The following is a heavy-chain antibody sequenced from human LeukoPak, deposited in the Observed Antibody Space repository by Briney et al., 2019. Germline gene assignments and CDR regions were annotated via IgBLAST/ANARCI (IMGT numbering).Heavy chain of an antibody. Sequence: GGSLRLSCAASGFTFSSYAMSWVRQAPGKGLEWVSAISGSGGSTYYADSVKGRFTISRDNSKNTLYLQMNSLRAEDTAVYYCAKYEKVTAVAGYWYFDLWGRGTLVTVSS. CDR2: ISGSGGST. V-gene: IGHV3-23*01. CDR1: GFTFSSYA. D-gene: IGHD6-19*01. J-gene: IGHJ2*01. CDR3: AKYEKVTAVAGYWYFDL.